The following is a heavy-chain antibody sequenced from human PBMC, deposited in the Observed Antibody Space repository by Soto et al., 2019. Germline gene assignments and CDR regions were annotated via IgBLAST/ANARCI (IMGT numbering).Heavy chain of an antibody. V-gene: IGHV3-48*01. Sequence: PGGSLRLSCAVSGFSMTFYSMNWVRQAPGKGLEWIAYINRAGSPTHYADSVRGRFTISRDIARDSLYLEMNNLRVEDTAVYYCTRDPHALDYWGQGTLVTVSS. CDR2: INRAGSPT. CDR3: TRDPHALDY. CDR1: GFSMTFYS. D-gene: IGHD2-8*01. J-gene: IGHJ4*02.